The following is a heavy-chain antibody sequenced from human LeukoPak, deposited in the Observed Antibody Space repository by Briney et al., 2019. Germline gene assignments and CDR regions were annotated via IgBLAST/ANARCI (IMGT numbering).Heavy chain of an antibody. CDR3: ARDVHGDYGSGWFDP. V-gene: IGHV1-69*05. CDR1: GGTFNNSA. D-gene: IGHD4-17*01. Sequence: SVKVSCKTSGGTFNNSAISWARQAPGQGLEWLGGIMPLFGTAGYAQKFQGRVTITKDESTRTVYLELTSLTSDDTAVYYCARDVHGDYGSGWFDPWGQGTLVSVSS. CDR2: IMPLFGTA. J-gene: IGHJ5*02.